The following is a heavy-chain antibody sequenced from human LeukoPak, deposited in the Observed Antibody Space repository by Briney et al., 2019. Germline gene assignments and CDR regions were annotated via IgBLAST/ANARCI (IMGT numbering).Heavy chain of an antibody. CDR2: IRSKANSYAT. Sequence: GGSLKLSCAASGLTFSGSAMHWVRQASGKGLEWVGRIRSKANSYATAYAASVKGRFTISRDDLKSTAYLQMNSLKTEDTAVYYCTRRWGSNWYYDYWGQGTLVTVSS. J-gene: IGHJ4*02. CDR3: TRRWGSNWYYDY. CDR1: GLTFSGSA. D-gene: IGHD6-13*01. V-gene: IGHV3-73*01.